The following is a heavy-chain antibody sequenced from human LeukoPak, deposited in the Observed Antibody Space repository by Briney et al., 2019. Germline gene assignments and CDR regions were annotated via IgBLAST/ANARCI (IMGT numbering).Heavy chain of an antibody. CDR2: IYVDGRT. CDR1: GFTVSTTY. Sequence: GGSLRLSCAASGFTVSTTYMSWVRQAPGKGLEWVSLIYVDGRTYYADSVKGRFTISRDNSKNTLYLQMDSLRAEDTAVYYCARDRAWNYFDYWGQGTLVTVSS. D-gene: IGHD3-3*01. V-gene: IGHV3-53*05. CDR3: ARDRAWNYFDY. J-gene: IGHJ4*02.